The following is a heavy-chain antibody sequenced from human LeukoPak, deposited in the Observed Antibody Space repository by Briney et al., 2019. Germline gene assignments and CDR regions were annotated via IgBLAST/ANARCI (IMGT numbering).Heavy chain of an antibody. D-gene: IGHD5-18*01. V-gene: IGHV3-9*01. CDR2: ISWNSGSI. J-gene: IGHJ4*02. CDR3: AKDMRAMAGAIDY. CDR1: GFTFDDYA. Sequence: PGRSLRLSCAASGFTFDDYAMHWVRQAPGKGLEWVSGISWNSGSIGYADSVKGRFTISRDNAKNSLYLQMDSLRAEDTALYYCAKDMRAMAGAIDYWGQGTLVTVSS.